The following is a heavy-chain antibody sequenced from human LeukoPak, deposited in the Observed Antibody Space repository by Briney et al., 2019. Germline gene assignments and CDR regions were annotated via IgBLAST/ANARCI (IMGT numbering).Heavy chain of an antibody. V-gene: IGHV4-61*01. CDR2: VYYSGST. CDR3: ARSGYSYGADAVDI. Sequence: PSETLSLTCTVSGYSISSGYYWSWIRQPPGKGLEWIGYVYYSGSTNYNPSLKSRVTISVDTSKKQFSLKLSSVTAADTAVYYCARSGYSYGADAVDIWGQGTMVTVSS. CDR1: GYSISSGYY. D-gene: IGHD5-18*01. J-gene: IGHJ3*02.